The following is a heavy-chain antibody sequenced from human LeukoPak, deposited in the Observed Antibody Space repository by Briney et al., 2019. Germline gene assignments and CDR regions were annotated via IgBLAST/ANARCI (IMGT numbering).Heavy chain of an antibody. CDR3: AREWELRY. J-gene: IGHJ4*02. V-gene: IGHV3-66*02. CDR2: IYSGGST. Sequence: GGSLRLSCAASGFTVSSNYKSWVRQAPGKGLEWVSVIYSGGSTYYADSVKGRFTISRDNSKNTLYLQMNGLRAEDTAVYYCAREWELRYWGQGTLVTVSS. CDR1: GFTVSSNY. D-gene: IGHD1-26*01.